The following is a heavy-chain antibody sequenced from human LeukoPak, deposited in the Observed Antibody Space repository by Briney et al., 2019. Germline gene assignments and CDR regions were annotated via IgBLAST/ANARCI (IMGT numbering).Heavy chain of an antibody. Sequence: SETLSLTCTVSGGSISSYYWSWIRHPPGKGLEWIGYIYYSGSTNYNPSLKSRVTISVDTSKNQFSLKLSSVTAADTAVYYCARARNSSSSPGVNWFDPWGQGTLVTVSS. CDR2: IYYSGST. CDR1: GGSISSYY. CDR3: ARARNSSSSPGVNWFDP. J-gene: IGHJ5*02. V-gene: IGHV4-59*01. D-gene: IGHD6-6*01.